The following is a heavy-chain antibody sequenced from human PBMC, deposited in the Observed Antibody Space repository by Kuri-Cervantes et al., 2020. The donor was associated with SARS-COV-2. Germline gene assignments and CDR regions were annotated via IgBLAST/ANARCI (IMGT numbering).Heavy chain of an antibody. CDR3: ARFRDGEEDYYYYYGMDV. V-gene: IGHV1-2*04. J-gene: IGHJ6*02. CDR2: INPNSGGT. CDR1: GYTFTCYY. D-gene: IGHD3-10*01. Sequence: ASVKVSCKASGYTFTCYYMHWVRQAPGQGLEWMGWINPNSGGTNYAQKFQGWVTMTRDTSASTAYMELSSLRSEDTAVYYCARFRDGEEDYYYYYGMDVWGQGTTVTVSS.